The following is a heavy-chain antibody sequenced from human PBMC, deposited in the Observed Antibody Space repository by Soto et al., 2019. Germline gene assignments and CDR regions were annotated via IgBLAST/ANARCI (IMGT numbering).Heavy chain of an antibody. D-gene: IGHD3-3*01. J-gene: IGHJ6*02. CDR3: AKDRTIFGVVPDSVDV. Sequence: GGSLRLSCVASGFTFSSYGMHWVRQAPGKGLEWVAVISYDGSNKYCADSVKGRFTISRDNSKNTLYLQMNSLRAEDTAVYYCAKDRTIFGVVPDSVDVWGQGTTVTVS. V-gene: IGHV3-30*18. CDR1: GFTFSSYG. CDR2: ISYDGSNK.